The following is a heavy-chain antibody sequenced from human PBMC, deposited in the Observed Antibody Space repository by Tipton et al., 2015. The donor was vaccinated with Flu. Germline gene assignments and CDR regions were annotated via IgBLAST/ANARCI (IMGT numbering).Heavy chain of an antibody. CDR1: GASLSGGGYY. J-gene: IGHJ4*02. CDR2: ILGNGNT. Sequence: TLSLTCTVSGASLSGGGYYWSWIRQYPGKGLEWIGHILGNGNTFYKPSLKSRFTLSLDTSKTQFSLHVTSVTAADTAVYYCATLAITALYDFDYWGQGTLVTVSS. D-gene: IGHD1-20*01. CDR3: ATLAITALYDFDY. V-gene: IGHV4-31*03.